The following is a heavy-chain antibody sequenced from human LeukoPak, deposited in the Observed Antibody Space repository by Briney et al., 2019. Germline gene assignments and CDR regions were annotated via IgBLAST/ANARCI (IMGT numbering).Heavy chain of an antibody. Sequence: ASVKVSCKVSGYTLTELSMRWVRQAPGKRLEWMGGFDPEDGETIYAQKFQGRVTMTEDTSTDTAYMELSSLRSEDTAVYYCARVFYYYGSGSYYPLFDYWGQGTLVTVSS. CDR3: ARVFYYYGSGSYYPLFDY. J-gene: IGHJ4*02. CDR1: GYTLTELS. V-gene: IGHV1-24*01. CDR2: FDPEDGET. D-gene: IGHD3-10*01.